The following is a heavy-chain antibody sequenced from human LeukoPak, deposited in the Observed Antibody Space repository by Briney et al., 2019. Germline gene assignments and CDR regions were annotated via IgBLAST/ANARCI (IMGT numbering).Heavy chain of an antibody. CDR3: ARQSRDGSKTRGYYFDS. CDR2: IYPGNSDT. Sequence: NPGESLKISCKASGYSFTNYWIGLVRQMPGKGLEWMGIIYPGNSDTRYSPSFQGQVTISADKSISTAYLQWSSLKASDTAMYYCARQSRDGSKTRGYYFDSWGQGTLVTVSS. V-gene: IGHV5-51*01. CDR1: GYSFTNYW. J-gene: IGHJ4*02. D-gene: IGHD3-10*01.